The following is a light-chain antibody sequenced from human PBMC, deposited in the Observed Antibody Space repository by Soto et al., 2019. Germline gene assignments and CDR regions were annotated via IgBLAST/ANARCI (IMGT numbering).Light chain of an antibody. CDR1: QNITRY. Sequence: DIQMTQSPSSLSASVGDRVTITCRASQNITRYLNWYQHKPGQAPKLLIYGASTLLSGVPSKISGSGSGTDFTLTISSLQPEDFATYYCQQTYNSPPTFGQGTRLEIK. J-gene: IGKJ5*01. CDR3: QQTYNSPPT. V-gene: IGKV1-39*01. CDR2: GAS.